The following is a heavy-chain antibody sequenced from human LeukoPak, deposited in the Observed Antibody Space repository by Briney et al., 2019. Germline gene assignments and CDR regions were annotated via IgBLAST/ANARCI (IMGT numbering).Heavy chain of an antibody. Sequence: ASVKVSCMSSGYTFSNYYIHWVRQAPGQGLEWIGIINPSGGSTNYAQKFQGRVTMTRDPSTRTAFIEGTSLRSEDTAVYYCERGRGYGGNSGFAFWGQGTLVTVSS. D-gene: IGHD4-23*01. V-gene: IGHV1-46*01. J-gene: IGHJ4*02. CDR3: ERGRGYGGNSGFAF. CDR2: INPSGGST. CDR1: GYTFSNYY.